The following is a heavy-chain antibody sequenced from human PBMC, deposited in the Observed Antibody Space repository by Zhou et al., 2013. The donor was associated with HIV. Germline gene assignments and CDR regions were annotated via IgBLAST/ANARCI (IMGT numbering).Heavy chain of an antibody. V-gene: IGHV1-69*05. CDR3: ARAEEVVIAIDAFDI. Sequence: QVQLVQSGAEVKKPGSSVKVSCKASGGTFNNYAFSWVRQAPGQRLEWMGGIIPIFGTTNYAQNFQGRVTITTDEGTSTAYMELRSLRSEDTAVYYCARAEEVVIAIDAFDIWGQGTMVTVSS. D-gene: IGHD2-21*01. CDR1: GGTFNNYA. CDR2: IIPIFGTT. J-gene: IGHJ3*02.